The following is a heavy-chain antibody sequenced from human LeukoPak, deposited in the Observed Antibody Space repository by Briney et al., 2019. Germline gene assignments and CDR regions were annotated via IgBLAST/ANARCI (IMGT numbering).Heavy chain of an antibody. Sequence: GESLKISCKGSGYTFTNYWIAWVRQMPGKGLEWMGIIYPGDSDTTYSPSFQGQVTISADKSISTAYLQWSSLKASDTAMYYCARGGCGSPSCNYGLDVWGHGTTVTVSS. J-gene: IGHJ6*02. CDR3: ARGGCGSPSCNYGLDV. D-gene: IGHD2-2*01. V-gene: IGHV5-51*01. CDR2: IYPGDSDT. CDR1: GYTFTNYW.